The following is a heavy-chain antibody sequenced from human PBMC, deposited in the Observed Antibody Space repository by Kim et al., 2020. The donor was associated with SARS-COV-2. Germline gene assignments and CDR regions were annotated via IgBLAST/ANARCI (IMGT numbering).Heavy chain of an antibody. D-gene: IGHD5-12*01. CDR3: TKGRRMANFYFGMDV. Sequence: GESLKISCKASGYDFSGYWVAWVRQMPGKGLELMGIIYPGDSDTRYSPSFQGQVTISADKSINTAYLQWSNLKASDTAIYYCTKGRRMANFYFGMDVWGQGTTVTVSS. J-gene: IGHJ6*02. CDR1: GYDFSGYW. CDR2: IYPGDSDT. V-gene: IGHV5-51*01.